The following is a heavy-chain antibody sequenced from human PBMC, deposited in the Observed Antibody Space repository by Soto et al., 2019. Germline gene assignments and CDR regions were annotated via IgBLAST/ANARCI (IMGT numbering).Heavy chain of an antibody. J-gene: IGHJ4*02. CDR1: GGSINHYY. D-gene: IGHD1-1*01. CDR3: ARTLPNRQLFDS. Sequence: SETLSLTCTVSGGSINHYYWTWIRQPPGKGLEWIGYIYNSGRYNYNPSLESRLTISIDTSKNQFSLRLASVTAADTAVYYCARTLPNRQLFDSWSQGTLVTVSS. CDR2: IYNSGRY. V-gene: IGHV4-59*01.